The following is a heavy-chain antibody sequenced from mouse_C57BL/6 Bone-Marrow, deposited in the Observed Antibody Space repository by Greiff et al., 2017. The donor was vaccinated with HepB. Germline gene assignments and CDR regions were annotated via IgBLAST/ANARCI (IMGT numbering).Heavy chain of an antibody. CDR3: ARPSYYGSSFDY. D-gene: IGHD1-1*01. J-gene: IGHJ2*01. Sequence: EVKVVESVAELVRPGASVKLSCTASGFNIKNTYMHWVKQRPEQGLEWIGRIDPANGNTKYAPKFQGKATITADTSSNTAYLQLSSLTSEDTAIYYCARPSYYGSSFDYWGQGTTLTVSS. V-gene: IGHV14-3*01. CDR2: IDPANGNT. CDR1: GFNIKNTY.